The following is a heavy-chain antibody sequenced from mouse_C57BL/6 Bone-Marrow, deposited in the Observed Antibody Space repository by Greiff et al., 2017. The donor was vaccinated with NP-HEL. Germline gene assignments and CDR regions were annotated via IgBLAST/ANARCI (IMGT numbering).Heavy chain of an antibody. J-gene: IGHJ1*03. Sequence: EVQLQQSGAELVRPGASVKLSCTASGFNIKDDYMHWVKQRPEQGLEWIGWIDPENGDTEYASKFQGKATITADTASNTAYLQLSSLTSEDAAVHYCTNYYGSSYWYFDVWGTGTTVTVSS. V-gene: IGHV14-4*01. D-gene: IGHD1-1*01. CDR1: GFNIKDDY. CDR2: IDPENGDT. CDR3: TNYYGSSYWYFDV.